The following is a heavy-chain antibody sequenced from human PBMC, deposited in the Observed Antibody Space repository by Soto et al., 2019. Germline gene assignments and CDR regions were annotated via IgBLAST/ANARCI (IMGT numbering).Heavy chain of an antibody. CDR1: GFTFSSYA. Sequence: EVQLLESGGGLVQPGGSLRLSCAASGFTFSSYAMTWVRQAPGKGLEWVSGISGSGGSTYYADSVKGRFTISRDNSNNTQYLQMNSLRAEDTTVYYCAKSGSTVTTRYCYYMVVWGKGTTVTVSS. CDR2: ISGSGGST. CDR3: AKSGSTVTTRYCYYMVV. V-gene: IGHV3-23*01. J-gene: IGHJ6*03. D-gene: IGHD4-4*01.